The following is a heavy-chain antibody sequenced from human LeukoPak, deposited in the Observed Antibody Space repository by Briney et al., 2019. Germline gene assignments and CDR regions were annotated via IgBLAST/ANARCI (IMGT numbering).Heavy chain of an antibody. D-gene: IGHD6-19*01. CDR2: IYYSGST. V-gene: IGHV4-39*01. J-gene: IGHJ4*02. CDR1: GGSISSSSYY. Sequence: SETLSLTCTVSGGSISSSSYYWGWIRQPPGKGLEWVGSIYYSGSTYYNPSLKSRVTISVDTSKNQFSLKLSSVTAADTAVYYCARLEAVAGILDYWGQGTLVTVSS. CDR3: ARLEAVAGILDY.